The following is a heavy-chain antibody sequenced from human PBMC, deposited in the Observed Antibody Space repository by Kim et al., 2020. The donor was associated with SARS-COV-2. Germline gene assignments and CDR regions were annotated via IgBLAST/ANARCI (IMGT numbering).Heavy chain of an antibody. CDR3: ARDPRNKLSYSSSSWYYYYGMDV. D-gene: IGHD6-6*01. Sequence: GGSLRLSCAASGFTFSSYAMHWVRQAPGKGLEWVAVISYDGSNKYYADSVKGRFTISRDNSKNTLYLQMNSLRAEDTAVYYCARDPRNKLSYSSSSWYYYYGMDVWGQGTTVTVSS. CDR1: GFTFSSYA. J-gene: IGHJ6*02. V-gene: IGHV3-30-3*01. CDR2: ISYDGSNK.